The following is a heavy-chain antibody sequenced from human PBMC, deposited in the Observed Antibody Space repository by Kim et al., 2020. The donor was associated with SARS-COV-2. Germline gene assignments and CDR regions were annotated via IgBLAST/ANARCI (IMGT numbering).Heavy chain of an antibody. D-gene: IGHD2-8*02. CDR2: IKEDGSAR. CDR1: GFTLRRYW. Sequence: GGSLRLSCAASGFTLRRYWMRWVRQAPGKGLEWVANIKEDGSARDYVGSVKGRFTISRDNAKNSLYLEMKSLRAEDTAVYYCARHFTGGWGQGTLVTVSS. V-gene: IGHV3-7*05. CDR3: ARHFTGG. J-gene: IGHJ1*01.